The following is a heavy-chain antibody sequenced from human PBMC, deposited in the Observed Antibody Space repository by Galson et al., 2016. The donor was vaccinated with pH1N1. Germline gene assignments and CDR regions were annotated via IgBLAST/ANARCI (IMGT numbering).Heavy chain of an antibody. CDR3: AREGWSYGDTYYNGMDV. J-gene: IGHJ6*02. V-gene: IGHV3-30*03. Sequence: SLRLSCAASGFSFDTYAMHWVRQAPGKGLEWVAFISYNGHDQSYADSLKGRFIISRDNSKNTVYLQLNSLRTEDTGLYYCAREGWSYGDTYYNGMDVWGQGTTVTVSS. D-gene: IGHD4-17*01. CDR2: ISYNGHDQ. CDR1: GFSFDTYA.